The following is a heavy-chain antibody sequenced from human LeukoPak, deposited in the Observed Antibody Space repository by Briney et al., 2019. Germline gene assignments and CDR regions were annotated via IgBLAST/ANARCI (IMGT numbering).Heavy chain of an antibody. V-gene: IGHV3-33*01. CDR3: ARERQQLARGYLDY. CDR1: GFTFSSYG. CDR2: IWYDGSNN. J-gene: IGHJ4*02. D-gene: IGHD6-13*01. Sequence: PGGTLRLSCAASGFTFSSYGMHWVRQAPGKGLEWVAVIWYDGSNNYYADSVKGRFTISRDNSKNTLYLQMNSLRAEDTAVYYCARERQQLARGYLDYWGQGALVTVSS.